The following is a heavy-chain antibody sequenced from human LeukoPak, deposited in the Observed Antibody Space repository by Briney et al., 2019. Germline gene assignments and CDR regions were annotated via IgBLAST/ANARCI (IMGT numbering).Heavy chain of an antibody. V-gene: IGHV3-30*18. Sequence: QSGGSLRLSCAASGFTFSSYGMHWVRQAPGKGLEWVAVISYDGSNKYYADSVKGRFTISRDNSKNTLYLQMNSLRAEDTAVYYCAKDGGLRYSLYYYYMDVWGKGTTVTVSS. D-gene: IGHD3-9*01. CDR1: GFTFSSYG. CDR2: ISYDGSNK. CDR3: AKDGGLRYSLYYYYMDV. J-gene: IGHJ6*03.